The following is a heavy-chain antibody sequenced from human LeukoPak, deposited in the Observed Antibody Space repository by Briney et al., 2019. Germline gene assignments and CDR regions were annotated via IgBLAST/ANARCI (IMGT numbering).Heavy chain of an antibody. V-gene: IGHV3-66*01. Sequence: GGSLRLSCAASEFSVGSNYMTWVCQAPGKGLEWVSLIYSGGSTYYADSVKGRFTISRDNSKNTLYLQMNSLRAEDTAVYYCAREQRMRGIDYWGQGTLVTVSS. CDR1: EFSVGSNY. J-gene: IGHJ4*02. CDR3: AREQRMRGIDY. CDR2: IYSGGST. D-gene: IGHD2-15*01.